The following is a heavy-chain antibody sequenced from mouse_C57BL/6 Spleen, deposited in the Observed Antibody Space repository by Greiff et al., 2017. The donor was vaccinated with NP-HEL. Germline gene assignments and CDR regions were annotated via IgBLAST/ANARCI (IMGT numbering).Heavy chain of an antibody. J-gene: IGHJ2*01. D-gene: IGHD2-1*01. CDR1: GYSFTGYY. Sequence: VQLKESGPELVKPGASVKISCKASGYSFTGYYMNWVKQSPEKSLEWIGEINPSTGGTTYNQKFKAKATLTVDKSSSTAYMQLKSLTSEDSAVYYCAREGNYGNYGGVDYCGQGTTLTVSS. CDR3: AREGNYGNYGGVDY. CDR2: INPSTGGT. V-gene: IGHV1-42*01.